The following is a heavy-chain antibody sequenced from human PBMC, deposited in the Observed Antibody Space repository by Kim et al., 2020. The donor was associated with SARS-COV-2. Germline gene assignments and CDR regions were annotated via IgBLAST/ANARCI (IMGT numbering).Heavy chain of an antibody. CDR3: ARHRPPTLRSYYDFWSGTLGRYYYGMDV. V-gene: IGHV4-59*08. Sequence: SETLSLTCTVSGGSISSYYWSWIRQPPGKGLEWIGYIYYSGSTNYNPSLKSRVTISVDTSKNQFSLKLSSVTAADTAVYYCARHRPPTLRSYYDFWSGTLGRYYYGMDVWGQGTTVTVSS. J-gene: IGHJ6*02. CDR2: IYYSGST. CDR1: GGSISSYY. D-gene: IGHD3-3*01.